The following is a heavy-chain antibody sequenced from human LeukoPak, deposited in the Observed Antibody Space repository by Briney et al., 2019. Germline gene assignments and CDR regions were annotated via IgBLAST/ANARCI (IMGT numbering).Heavy chain of an antibody. V-gene: IGHV1-2*02. CDR2: INPNSGGT. D-gene: IGHD2-2*01. Sequence: GASVKVSCKASGYTFTDYYLHWVRQAPGQGLEWMGWINPNSGGTNYAQMFQGRVTVTRDTSSNTAYMELTRLTSDDTAVYYCALHTSHFYLDYWGQGTLVTVSS. J-gene: IGHJ4*02. CDR1: GYTFTDYY. CDR3: ALHTSHFYLDY.